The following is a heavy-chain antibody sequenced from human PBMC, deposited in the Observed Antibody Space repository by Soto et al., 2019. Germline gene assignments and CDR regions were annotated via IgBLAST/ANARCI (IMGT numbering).Heavy chain of an antibody. CDR2: INPSGGST. CDR3: ARSPRPTGTTLYYFDS. J-gene: IGHJ4*02. V-gene: IGHV1-46*01. Sequence: ASVKVSCKASGYTFTSYYMHWVRQAPGQGLEWMGIINPSGGSTSYAQKFQGRVTMTRDTSTSTVYMELSSLRSEDTAVYYCARSPRPTGTTLYYFDSWGQRTLVTVSS. CDR1: GYTFTSYY. D-gene: IGHD1-1*01.